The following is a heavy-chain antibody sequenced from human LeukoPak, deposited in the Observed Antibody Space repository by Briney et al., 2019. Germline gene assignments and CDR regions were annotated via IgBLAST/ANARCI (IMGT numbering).Heavy chain of an antibody. CDR3: GTECSSSSHY. CDR2: IKSDGSEK. D-gene: IGHD6-6*01. V-gene: IGHV3-7*01. J-gene: IGHJ4*02. CDR1: GFTLCGYW. Sequence: AGGTLRLSCAASGFTLCGYWMSWVRQAPGQGLEWVANIKSDGSEKHYVDSVKGRFSISRDNAKNSLYLQMNNPRDEDTAVYCCGTECSSSSHYWGQGTQVTVSP.